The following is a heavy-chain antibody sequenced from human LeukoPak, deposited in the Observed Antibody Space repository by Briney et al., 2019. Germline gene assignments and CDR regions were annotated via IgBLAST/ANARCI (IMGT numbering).Heavy chain of an antibody. J-gene: IGHJ4*02. CDR3: ARGYCSGGSCVDY. D-gene: IGHD2-15*01. V-gene: IGHV4-59*01. CDR2: IYYSGST. CDR1: GGSISSYY. Sequence: PSETLSLTCTVSGGSISSYYWSWIRQPPGKGLEWIGYIYYSGSTNYNPSLKSRVTISVDTSKNQFSLKLSSVTAADTAVYYCARGYCSGGSCVDYWGQGTLVTVSS.